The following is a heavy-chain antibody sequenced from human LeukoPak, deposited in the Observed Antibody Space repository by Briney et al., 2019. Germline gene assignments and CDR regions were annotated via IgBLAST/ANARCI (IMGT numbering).Heavy chain of an antibody. J-gene: IGHJ4*02. Sequence: SETLSLTCAVYGGSFSGYYWSWIRQPPGKGLEWIGEINHSGSINYNPPLKSRVTISVDTSKNQFSLKLSSVTAADTAVYYCAREDSSGYPGLWGQGTLVTVSS. CDR3: AREDSSGYPGL. CDR1: GGSFSGYY. D-gene: IGHD3-22*01. CDR2: INHSGSI. V-gene: IGHV4-34*01.